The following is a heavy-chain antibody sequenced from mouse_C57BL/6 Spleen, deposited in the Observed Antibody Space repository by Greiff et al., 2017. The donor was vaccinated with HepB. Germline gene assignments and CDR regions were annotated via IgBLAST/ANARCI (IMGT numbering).Heavy chain of an antibody. Sequence: QVQLQQPGAELVKPGASVKMSCKASGYTFTSYWITWVKQRPGQGLEWIGDIYPGSGSTNYNEKFKSKATLTVDTSSSTAYMQLSSLTSEDSAVYYCARYGYDGSCWYFDVWGTGTTVTVSS. J-gene: IGHJ1*03. D-gene: IGHD2-2*01. CDR2: IYPGSGST. CDR1: GYTFTSYW. CDR3: ARYGYDGSCWYFDV. V-gene: IGHV1-55*01.